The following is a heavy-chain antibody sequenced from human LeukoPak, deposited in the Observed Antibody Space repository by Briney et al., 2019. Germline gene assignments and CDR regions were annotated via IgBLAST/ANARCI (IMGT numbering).Heavy chain of an antibody. J-gene: IGHJ4*02. CDR2: ISVYNGNT. Sequence: ASVKVSCKASGYTFYNYAISWVRPAPGQGREWMGWISVYNGNTNDAQKFQGRVTVTTDTSTNTAYMELRSLRSDDTAVYYCARTSAYGSSWHSYWGQGTLVTVSS. V-gene: IGHV1-18*01. CDR1: GYTFYNYA. D-gene: IGHD6-13*01. CDR3: ARTSAYGSSWHSY.